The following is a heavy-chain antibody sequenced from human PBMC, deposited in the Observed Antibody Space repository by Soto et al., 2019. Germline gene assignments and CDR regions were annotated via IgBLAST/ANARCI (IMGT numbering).Heavy chain of an antibody. D-gene: IGHD1-1*01. Sequence: GGSLRLSCAASGFTFSSYSMNWVRQAPGKGLEWVSYISSSSSTIYYADSVKGRFTISRDNAKNSLYLQMNSLRAEDTAVYYCARDKGRTPLDYWGQGTLVTAPQ. V-gene: IGHV3-48*01. CDR3: ARDKGRTPLDY. J-gene: IGHJ4*02. CDR2: ISSSSSTI. CDR1: GFTFSSYS.